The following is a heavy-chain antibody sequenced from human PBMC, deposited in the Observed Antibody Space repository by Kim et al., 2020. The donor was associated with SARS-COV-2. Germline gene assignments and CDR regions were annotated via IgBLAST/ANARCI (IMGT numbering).Heavy chain of an antibody. D-gene: IGHD6-19*01. J-gene: IGHJ5*02. CDR1: GDSVSSDY. CDR3: ARGQFLLDA. V-gene: IGHV4-59*02. Sequence: SETLSLTCSVAGDSVSSDYWAWARQTPGKGMEWIGYVSHAGVSKVTASLESRISMSVDTSRNQFSLRLDSATAADTGLYYCARGQFLLDAWGQGTRVVVS. CDR2: VSHAGVS.